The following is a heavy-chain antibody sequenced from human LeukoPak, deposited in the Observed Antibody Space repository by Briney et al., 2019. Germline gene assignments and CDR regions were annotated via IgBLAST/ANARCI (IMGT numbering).Heavy chain of an antibody. Sequence: GGSLRLSCAASGFTFSKYAMSWVRQAPGKGLEWVSAISGSGGSTYYADSVKGRFTISRDNSKNTLYLQMNSLRAEDTAVYYCAKDGSGSGWYSRFDYWGQGTLVTVSS. CDR2: ISGSGGST. D-gene: IGHD6-19*01. V-gene: IGHV3-23*01. CDR1: GFTFSKYA. J-gene: IGHJ4*02. CDR3: AKDGSGSGWYSRFDY.